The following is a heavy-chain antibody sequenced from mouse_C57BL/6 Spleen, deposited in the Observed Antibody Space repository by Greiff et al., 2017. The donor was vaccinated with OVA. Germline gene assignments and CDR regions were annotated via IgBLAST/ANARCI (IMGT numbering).Heavy chain of an antibody. D-gene: IGHD4-1*01. J-gene: IGHJ1*03. Sequence: EVQLVESGPGMVKPSQSLSLTCTVTGYSITSGYDWHWIRHFPGNKLEWMGYISYSGSTTYNPSLKNPISITHDTSKNHFFLKLNSVTTEDTATYYCARGGLTGTWRYFDVWGTGTTVTVSS. CDR3: ARGGLTGTWRYFDV. CDR1: GYSITSGYD. CDR2: ISYSGST. V-gene: IGHV3-1*01.